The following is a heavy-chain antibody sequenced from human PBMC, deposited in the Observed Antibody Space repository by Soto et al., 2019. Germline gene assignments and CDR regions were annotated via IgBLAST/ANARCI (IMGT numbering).Heavy chain of an antibody. D-gene: IGHD5-12*01. CDR2: IYYSDST. V-gene: IGHV4-59*01. Sequence: PSETLSLTCSVSGDSISSYYWSWIRQPPGKGLEWIGYIYYSDSTNYNPSFKSRVTISVDTPKNQFSLKLTSVTAADTAVYYCARGVATIGPWGQGTLVTVSS. J-gene: IGHJ5*02. CDR1: GDSISSYY. CDR3: ARGVATIGP.